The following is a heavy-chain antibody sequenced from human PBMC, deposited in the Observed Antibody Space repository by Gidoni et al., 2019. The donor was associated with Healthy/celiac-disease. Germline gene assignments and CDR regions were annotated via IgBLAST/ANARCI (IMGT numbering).Heavy chain of an antibody. V-gene: IGHV3-23*01. CDR3: AKGYDSSGYYFAAFDY. D-gene: IGHD3-22*01. CDR2: ISGSGGRT. Sequence: EVQLLESGGGVVQPGGSLRLSWAASGFTFRSYAMSWVRHAPGKGLEWVSAISGSGGRTYYADSVKGRFTISRDNSKNTLYLQMNSLRAEDTAVYYCAKGYDSSGYYFAAFDYWGQGTLVTVSS. CDR1: GFTFRSYA. J-gene: IGHJ4*02.